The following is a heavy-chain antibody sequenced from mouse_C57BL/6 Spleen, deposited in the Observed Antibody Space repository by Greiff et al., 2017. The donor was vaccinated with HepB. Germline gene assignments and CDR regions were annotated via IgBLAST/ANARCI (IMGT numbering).Heavy chain of an antibody. CDR1: GYTFTSYW. Sequence: VQLQQSGAELVKPGASVKLSCKASGYTFTSYWMHWVKQRPGRGLEWIGRIDPNSGGTKYNEKFKSKATLTVDKPSSTAYMQLSSLTSEDSAVYYCARGNYGNYPYWYFDVWGTGTTVTVAS. CDR2: IDPNSGGT. J-gene: IGHJ1*03. V-gene: IGHV1-72*01. CDR3: ARGNYGNYPYWYFDV. D-gene: IGHD2-1*01.